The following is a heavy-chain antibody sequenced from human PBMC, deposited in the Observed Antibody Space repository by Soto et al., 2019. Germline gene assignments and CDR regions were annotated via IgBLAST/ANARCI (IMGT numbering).Heavy chain of an antibody. CDR2: ISAYKGDT. J-gene: IGHJ4*02. Sequence: ASVKVSCKASGYTFANYGISWVRQAPGQGLEWMGWISAYKGDTNYAQNLRDRITMTTDTSTNTAYMELKSLRDDATAVYYCARDLDGSGSYYTNYWGPGTLVTVSS. V-gene: IGHV1-18*01. CDR3: ARDLDGSGSYYTNY. CDR1: GYTFANYG. D-gene: IGHD3-10*01.